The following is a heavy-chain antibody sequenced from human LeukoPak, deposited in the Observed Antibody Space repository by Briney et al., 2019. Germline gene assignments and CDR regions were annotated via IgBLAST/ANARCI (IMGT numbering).Heavy chain of an antibody. J-gene: IGHJ6*03. CDR2: ISWNSGSI. V-gene: IGHV3-9*01. D-gene: IGHD3-9*01. CDR1: GFTFDDYA. Sequence: PGGSLRLSCAASGFTFDDYAMHWVRQAPGKGLEWVSGISWNSGSIGYADSVKGRFTISRDNAKNSLYLQMNSLRAEDTAVYYCAKNVREADWYYYYMDVWGKGTTVTVSS. CDR3: AKNVREADWYYYYMDV.